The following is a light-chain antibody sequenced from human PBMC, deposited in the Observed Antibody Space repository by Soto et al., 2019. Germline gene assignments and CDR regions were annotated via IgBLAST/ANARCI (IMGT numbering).Light chain of an antibody. CDR1: FSNIGSNF. CDR3: AAWDDSLSGVV. Sequence: QAVVTQPPSASGTPGQTVTISCSGRFSNIGSNFIYWYQQLPGPAPKLLIYRNNERPSGVPDRFSASKSGTSASLAISGLRSEDEADYHCAAWDDSLSGVVFGGGTKLTVL. V-gene: IGLV1-47*01. CDR2: RNN. J-gene: IGLJ3*02.